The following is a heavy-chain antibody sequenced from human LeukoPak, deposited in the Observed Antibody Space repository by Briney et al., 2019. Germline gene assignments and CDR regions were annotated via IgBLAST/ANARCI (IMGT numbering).Heavy chain of an antibody. V-gene: IGHV5-10-1*01. CDR1: GYSFPTYW. Sequence: GESLKISCKGSGYSFPTYWINWVRQMPGKGLEWMGRIDPSDSYTNYSPSFQGHVTISADKSSSTAHLQWSSLKASDTAMYYCARRNYCSSPSCDDRDVFDIWGKGKMVTVFS. J-gene: IGHJ3*02. CDR2: IDPSDSYT. D-gene: IGHD2-2*01. CDR3: ARRNYCSSPSCDDRDVFDI.